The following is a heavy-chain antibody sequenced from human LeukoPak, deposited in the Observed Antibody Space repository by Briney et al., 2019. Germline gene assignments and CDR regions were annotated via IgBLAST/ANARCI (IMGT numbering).Heavy chain of an antibody. V-gene: IGHV4-34*01. CDR3: ARAQVAYDYVWGSHRYTTGAHYFDY. Sequence: SETLSLTCAVYGGSFSGYYWSWIRQPPGKGLEWIGEINHSGSTNYNPSLKSRVTISVDTSKNQFSLKLSSVTAADTAVYYCARAQVAYDYVWGSHRYTTGAHYFDYWGQGTMVTVSS. CDR1: GGSFSGYY. D-gene: IGHD3-16*02. CDR2: INHSGST. J-gene: IGHJ4*02.